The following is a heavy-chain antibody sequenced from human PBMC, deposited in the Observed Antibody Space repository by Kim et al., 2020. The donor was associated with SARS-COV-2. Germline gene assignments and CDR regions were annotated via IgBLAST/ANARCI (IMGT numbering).Heavy chain of an antibody. V-gene: IGHV3-11*04. J-gene: IGHJ2*01. CDR3: ARDAGYWYFDL. Sequence: IYYADSVKGRFTISRDNAKNSLYLQMNSLRAEDTAVYYCARDAGYWYFDLWGRGTLVTVSS. CDR2: I.